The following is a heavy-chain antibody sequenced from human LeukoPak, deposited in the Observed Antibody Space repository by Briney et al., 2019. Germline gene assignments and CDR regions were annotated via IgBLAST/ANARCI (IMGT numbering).Heavy chain of an antibody. CDR2: IYGGGTT. V-gene: IGHV3-53*01. CDR3: VKDDGWVQYAN. D-gene: IGHD5-24*01. CDR1: GFTVSSNY. Sequence: GGSLRLSCAASGFTVSSNYMSWVRQAPGKGLEWVSVIYGGGTTYYADSVKGRFIISRDNSKNTVYLQMNSLSAEDAAVYYCVKDDGWVQYANWGQGTLVTVSS. J-gene: IGHJ4*02.